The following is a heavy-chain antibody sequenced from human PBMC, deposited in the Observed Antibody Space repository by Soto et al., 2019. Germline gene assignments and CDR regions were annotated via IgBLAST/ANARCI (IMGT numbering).Heavy chain of an antibody. Sequence: VQLQESGPGLGKPSETLSLTCTVSGGSISSGSYYRSWIRQPPGKGLEWIGYIYYSGDANYNPSLKSRVTISVDTSKNQFSLKLNSVTTADTAVYYCARWNGGDFNFDYWGQGTLVTVSS. CDR1: GGSISSGSYY. V-gene: IGHV4-61*01. CDR3: ARWNGGDFNFDY. CDR2: IYYSGDA. D-gene: IGHD2-21*02. J-gene: IGHJ4*02.